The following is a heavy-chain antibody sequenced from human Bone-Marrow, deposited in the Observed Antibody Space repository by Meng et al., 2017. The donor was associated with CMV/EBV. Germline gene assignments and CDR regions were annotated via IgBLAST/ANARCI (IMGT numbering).Heavy chain of an antibody. CDR2: ISWDGGST. CDR3: ATERRDYRAKGGGMDV. Sequence: GESLKISCAASGFTFDSYAMNWVRQAPGKGLEWVSLISWDGGSTYYADSVKGRFTISRDNSKNSLYLQMNSLRAEDTALYYCATERRDYRAKGGGMDVWGQGTTVTVSS. CDR1: GFTFDSYA. J-gene: IGHJ6*02. D-gene: IGHD4-11*01. V-gene: IGHV3-43D*03.